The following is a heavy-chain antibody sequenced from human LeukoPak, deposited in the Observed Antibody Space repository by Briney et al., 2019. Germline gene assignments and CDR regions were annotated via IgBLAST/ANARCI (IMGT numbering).Heavy chain of an antibody. Sequence: SETVSLTCTVSGGSINSYYWNWIRQPPGKGLEWIGYIYHSGSTKYNPSLESRVTISIDTSKNHFSLRLSSVTAADTAVYYCARVGYYDSSGYLDYRGQGTLVTVSS. D-gene: IGHD3-22*01. CDR1: GGSINSYY. CDR2: IYHSGST. J-gene: IGHJ4*02. V-gene: IGHV4-59*01. CDR3: ARVGYYDSSGYLDY.